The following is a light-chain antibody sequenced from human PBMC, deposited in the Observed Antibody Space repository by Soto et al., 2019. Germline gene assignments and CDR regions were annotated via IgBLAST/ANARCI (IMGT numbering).Light chain of an antibody. CDR3: QHYNSWPPWA. J-gene: IGKJ1*01. Sequence: EVVLSQSPVPLSLSPGERASLSCRGSQSFNSIYVSWYQQKPGQAPRLLIYGASTRATVIPARFSGSGSGAEFTLTISSLQSEDFAVDYCQHYNSWPPWAFGQGTKVDIK. CDR1: QSFNSI. CDR2: GAS. V-gene: IGKV3-15*01.